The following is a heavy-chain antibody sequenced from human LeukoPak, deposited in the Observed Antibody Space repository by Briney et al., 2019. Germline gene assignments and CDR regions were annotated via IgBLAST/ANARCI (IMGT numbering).Heavy chain of an antibody. Sequence: SVTVSFTGSGSSGSSNGNCWSWIRQCPGNGRKGISYAFKGGRTNDKPSLKTPVTMSLATSRDQFSLRLSYATAADTATYSCATRPADTTWSGVFDYWSQGTLVTVSS. V-gene: IGHV4-59*03. CDR1: SGSSNGNC. CDR2: AFKGGRT. CDR3: ATRPADTTWSGVFDY. D-gene: IGHD3-10*01. J-gene: IGHJ4*02.